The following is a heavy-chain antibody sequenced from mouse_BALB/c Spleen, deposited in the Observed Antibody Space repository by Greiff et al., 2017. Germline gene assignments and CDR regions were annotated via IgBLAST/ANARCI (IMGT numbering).Heavy chain of an antibody. D-gene: IGHD2-3*01. CDR3: ARDDGYYYFDY. CDR1: GFTFTDYY. J-gene: IGHJ2*01. CDR2: IRNKANGYTT. Sequence: EVKLVESGGGLVQPGGSLRLSCAPSGFTFTDYYMSWVRQPPGKALEWLGFIRNKANGYTTEYSASVKGRFTISRDNSQSILYLQMNTLRAEDSATYYCARDDGYYYFDYWGQGTTLTVSS. V-gene: IGHV7-3*02.